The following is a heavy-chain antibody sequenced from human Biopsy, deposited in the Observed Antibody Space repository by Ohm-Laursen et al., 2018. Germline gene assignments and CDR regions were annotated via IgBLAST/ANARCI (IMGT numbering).Heavy chain of an antibody. V-gene: IGHV1-2*02. Sequence: ASVKVSCKAFGDAFLGYYLHWVRQAPGQGLEWMGSIYPNSGDTDFAQKFQGRVSVTRDTSVSTAYLELSSLRSDDTAIYYCARDLLEWSLPSWGQGTLVTVSS. D-gene: IGHD3-3*01. J-gene: IGHJ4*02. CDR2: IYPNSGDT. CDR3: ARDLLEWSLPS. CDR1: GDAFLGYY.